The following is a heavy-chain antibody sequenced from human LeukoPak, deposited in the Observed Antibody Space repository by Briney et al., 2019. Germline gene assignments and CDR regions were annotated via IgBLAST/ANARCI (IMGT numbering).Heavy chain of an antibody. CDR2: ISAYNGNT. V-gene: IGHV1-18*03. J-gene: IGHJ6*02. D-gene: IGHD5-18*01. CDR3: ARDLSYGYIYYYYGMDV. Sequence: ASVKVSCKASGYTFTSYGISWVRQAPGQGLEWMGWISAYNGNTNYAQKLQGRVTMTTDTSTSTAYMELRSLRSDDMAVYYCARDLSYGYIYYYYGMDVWGQGTTVTVSS. CDR1: GYTFTSYG.